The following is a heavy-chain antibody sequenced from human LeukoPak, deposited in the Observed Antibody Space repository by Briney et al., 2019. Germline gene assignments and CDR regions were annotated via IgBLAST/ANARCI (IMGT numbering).Heavy chain of an antibody. CDR1: GFTFSSYN. D-gene: IGHD3-22*01. Sequence: GGSLRLSCAASGFTFSSYNMNWVRQAPGQGLEWVSSISSGSSYIYYADSVKGRSTISRDNAKNSLYLQMSSLRAEDTAVYYCARDTPYYYDTSGYSDYWGQGTLVTVSS. CDR2: ISSGSSYI. V-gene: IGHV3-21*01. J-gene: IGHJ4*02. CDR3: ARDTPYYYDTSGYSDY.